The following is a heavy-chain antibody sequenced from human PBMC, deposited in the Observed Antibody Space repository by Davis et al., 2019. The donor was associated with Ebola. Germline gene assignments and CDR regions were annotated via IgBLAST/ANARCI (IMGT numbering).Heavy chain of an antibody. V-gene: IGHV1-69*05. CDR3: ARGGSGMDV. CDR2: IIPIFGTA. J-gene: IGHJ6*02. CDR1: GGTFSSYA. Sequence: SVKVSCKASGGTFSSYAISWVRQAPGQGLEWMGGIIPIFGTANYAQKLQGRVTMTTETSTSTAYMELRSLRSDDTAVYYCARGGSGMDVWGQGTTVTVSS.